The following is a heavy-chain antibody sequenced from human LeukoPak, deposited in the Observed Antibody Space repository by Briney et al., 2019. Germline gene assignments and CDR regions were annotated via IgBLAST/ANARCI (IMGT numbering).Heavy chain of an antibody. J-gene: IGHJ4*02. V-gene: IGHV3-7*03. D-gene: IGHD3-10*01. Sequence: QPGGSLKLSCVASGFMFSNYWMSWVRQVPGKGPEWVADIKKDGSDKYYVGSVKGRFTIPRNNAKNSLYLQMNNLRAEDTAVYYCARDSLIQYGSGSYWGFDYWGQGILVTVSS. CDR3: ARDSLIQYGSGSYWGFDY. CDR2: IKKDGSDK. CDR1: GFMFSNYW.